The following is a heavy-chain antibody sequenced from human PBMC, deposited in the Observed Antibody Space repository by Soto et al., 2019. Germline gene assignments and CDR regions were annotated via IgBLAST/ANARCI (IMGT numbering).Heavy chain of an antibody. CDR1: GFTFGRHG. Sequence: QVQLVESGGGVVQPGGSLRLSCAASGFTFGRHGMHWVRQAPGKGLEWVAVIGSDGRRDSYADSVKGRFTISRDNGQTTLSLQMNSLRAEDTAVYYCASDDDYGDNGLDYWGQGTLVTVSS. CDR3: ASDDDYGDNGLDY. CDR2: IGSDGRRD. V-gene: IGHV3-33*01. J-gene: IGHJ4*02. D-gene: IGHD4-17*01.